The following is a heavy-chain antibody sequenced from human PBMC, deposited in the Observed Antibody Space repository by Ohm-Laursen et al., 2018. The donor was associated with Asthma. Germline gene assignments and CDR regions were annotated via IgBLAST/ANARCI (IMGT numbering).Heavy chain of an antibody. Sequence: SLRLSCAAFGFTFSSYAMHWVRQAPGKGLEWVAVISYDGSNKYYADSVKGRFTISRDNSKNTLYLQMNSLRAEDTAVYYCARDRKWLSLGNANYFDYWGQGTLVTVSS. V-gene: IGHV3-30*01. CDR2: ISYDGSNK. J-gene: IGHJ4*02. D-gene: IGHD6-19*01. CDR3: ARDRKWLSLGNANYFDY. CDR1: GFTFSSYA.